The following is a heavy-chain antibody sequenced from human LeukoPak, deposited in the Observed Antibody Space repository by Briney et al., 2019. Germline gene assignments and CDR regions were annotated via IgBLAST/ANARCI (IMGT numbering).Heavy chain of an antibody. CDR2: IKQDGSEK. CDR1: GLTFSSYW. V-gene: IGHV3-7*01. D-gene: IGHD6-13*01. CDR3: AVSGYSSSWLVYYYYYYMDV. Sequence: PGGSLRLSCAASGLTFSSYWMSWVRQAPGKGLEWVANIKQDGSEKYYVDSVKGRFTISRDNAKNSLYLQMNSLRAEDTAVYYCAVSGYSSSWLVYYYYYYMDVWGKGTTVTVSS. J-gene: IGHJ6*03.